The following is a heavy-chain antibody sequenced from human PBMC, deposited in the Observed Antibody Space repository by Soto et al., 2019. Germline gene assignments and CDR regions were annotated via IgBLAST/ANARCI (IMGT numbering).Heavy chain of an antibody. CDR3: ARGCLSVVLYYYYGLDV. Sequence: QVQLVQSGVEVKNPGVSVRVSCKASGYPFTSYGISWVRQAPGQGLEWMGWISIYNGNTNYAREFQGRVTLTTDTSTSPAYMELRSLRSDDTAVYYCARGCLSVVLYYYYGLDVWGQGTTVIVSS. CDR1: GYPFTSYG. V-gene: IGHV1-18*01. CDR2: ISIYNGNT. D-gene: IGHD2-15*01. J-gene: IGHJ6*02.